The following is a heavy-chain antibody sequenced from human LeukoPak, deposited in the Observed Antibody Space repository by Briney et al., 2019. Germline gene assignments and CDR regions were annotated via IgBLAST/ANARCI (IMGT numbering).Heavy chain of an antibody. D-gene: IGHD3-10*01. CDR2: ISSSGSTI. Sequence: PGGSLRLSCAASGFTFSSYSMNWVRQAPGKGLEWVPYISSSGSTIYYADSVKGRFTISRDNAKNSLYLQMNSLRAEDTAVYYWARELKFGEFAFDIWGQGTMVTVSS. J-gene: IGHJ3*02. CDR3: ARELKFGEFAFDI. CDR1: GFTFSSYS. V-gene: IGHV3-48*04.